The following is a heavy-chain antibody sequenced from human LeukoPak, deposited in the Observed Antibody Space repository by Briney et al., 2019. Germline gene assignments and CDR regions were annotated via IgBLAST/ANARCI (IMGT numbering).Heavy chain of an antibody. J-gene: IGHJ5*02. Sequence: ASVKVSCKASGYTFSSYDINWVRQATGQGLEWMGWISAYNGNTNYAQKLQGRVTMTTDTSTSTAYMELRSLRSDDTAVYYCARAEGSTSRNWFDPWGQGTLVTVSS. CDR1: GYTFSSYD. CDR3: ARAEGSTSRNWFDP. D-gene: IGHD2-2*01. V-gene: IGHV1-18*01. CDR2: ISAYNGNT.